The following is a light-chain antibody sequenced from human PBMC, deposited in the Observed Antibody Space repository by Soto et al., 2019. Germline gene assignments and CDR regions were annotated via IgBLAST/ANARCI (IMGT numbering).Light chain of an antibody. CDR1: QSFSNR. V-gene: IGKV1-5*03. CDR3: QQYNSYSRT. CDR2: NAS. Sequence: DIQMTQSPSTLSASVGDTVTITCRASQSFSNRLAWYQQKPGKAPKFLIYNASTLESGVPSRFSGSGSGTEFTLTISSLQPDDFATYYCQQYNSYSRTFGQGTKVEIK. J-gene: IGKJ1*01.